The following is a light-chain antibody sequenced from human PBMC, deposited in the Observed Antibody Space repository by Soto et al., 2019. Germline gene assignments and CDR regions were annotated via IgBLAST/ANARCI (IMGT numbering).Light chain of an antibody. J-gene: IGKJ3*01. V-gene: IGKV3-20*01. CDR3: HQYGCLCIT. Sequence: EIVLTQSPGTLSLSPGERATLSCRASQSVSSSYLAWYQQKPGQAPRLLIYGASSRATGIPGRFSGSGSGTDFTLTISRLEPEDFAVYYCHQYGCLCITFGPGTKVDIK. CDR1: QSVSSSY. CDR2: GAS.